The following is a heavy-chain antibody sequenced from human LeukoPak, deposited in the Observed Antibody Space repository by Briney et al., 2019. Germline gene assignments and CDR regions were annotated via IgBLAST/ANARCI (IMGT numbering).Heavy chain of an antibody. D-gene: IGHD3-22*01. J-gene: IGHJ4*02. CDR1: GFTFSSYG. CDR2: IWYDGSNK. V-gene: IGHV3-33*01. Sequence: GKSLRLSCAASGFTFSSYGMLWVRQAPGKGLEWVAVIWYDGSNKYYADSVKGRFTISRDNSKNTLYLQMHSLRAEDTAVYYCARGAHDTGAYYFHYWGQGTLVTVSS. CDR3: ARGAHDTGAYYFHY.